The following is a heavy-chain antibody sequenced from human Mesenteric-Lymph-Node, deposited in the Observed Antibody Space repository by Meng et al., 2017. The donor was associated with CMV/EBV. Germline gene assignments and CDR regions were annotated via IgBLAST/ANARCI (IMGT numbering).Heavy chain of an antibody. Sequence: GGSLRLSCAASGFTFSTYSMNWVRQAPGRGLEFVSSISGTTGTYIYYADSVKGRFTISRDNAKNSLYLQMNSLRAEDMALYYCVKGDYRDYAYDAFDVWGQGTMVTVSS. D-gene: IGHD3-16*01. CDR1: GFTFSTYS. CDR2: ISGTTGTYI. J-gene: IGHJ3*01. V-gene: IGHV3-21*04. CDR3: VKGDYRDYAYDAFDV.